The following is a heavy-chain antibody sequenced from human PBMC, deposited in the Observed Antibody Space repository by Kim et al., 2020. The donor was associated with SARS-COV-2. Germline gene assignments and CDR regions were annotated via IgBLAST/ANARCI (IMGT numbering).Heavy chain of an antibody. V-gene: IGHV3-30-3*01. CDR1: GFTFSSYA. D-gene: IGHD3-10*01. Sequence: GGSLRLSCAASGFTFSSYAMHWVRQAPGKGLEWVAVISYDGSNKYYADSVKGRFTISRDNSKNTLYLQMNSLRAEDTAVYYCARGRPVEPWFGELLYEVEKNKYYFDYWGQGTLVTVSS. CDR2: ISYDGSNK. J-gene: IGHJ4*02. CDR3: ARGRPVEPWFGELLYEVEKNKYYFDY.